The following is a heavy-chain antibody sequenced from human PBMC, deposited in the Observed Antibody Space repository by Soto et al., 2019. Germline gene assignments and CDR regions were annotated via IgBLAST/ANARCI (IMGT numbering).Heavy chain of an antibody. D-gene: IGHD1-26*01. CDR2: ISGSGDTI. CDR3: AKGPGSYSDVDY. V-gene: IGHV3-23*01. CDR1: GFTFSSYA. J-gene: IGHJ4*02. Sequence: LRLSCAASGFTFSSYAMSWVRQAPGKGLEWVPSISGSGDTIYYADFVKGRFTISRDNSKNTLYLQMNSLRAEDTALYYCAKGPGSYSDVDYWGQGTRVTVS.